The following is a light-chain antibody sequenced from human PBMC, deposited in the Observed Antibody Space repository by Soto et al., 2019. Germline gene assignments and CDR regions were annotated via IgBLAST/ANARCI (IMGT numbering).Light chain of an antibody. V-gene: IGLV2-23*01. CDR1: SSDVGSYNI. Sequence: QSVLTQPASVSGSPGQSITISCTGTSSDVGSYNIVSWYQQHPGKAPKLMIYEGSKRPSGVSNRFSGSKSGNTASLTISGLQAADEADYYCCSYAGSSTLVVFGGGTQLTVL. CDR3: CSYAGSSTLVV. CDR2: EGS. J-gene: IGLJ2*01.